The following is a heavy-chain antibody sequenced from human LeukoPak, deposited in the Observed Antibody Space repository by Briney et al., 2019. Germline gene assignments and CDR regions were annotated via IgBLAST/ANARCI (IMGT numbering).Heavy chain of an antibody. CDR1: GFTFSNYW. Sequence: TAGSLRLSCAASGFTFSNYWMHWVRQAPGKGLVWVSRINSDGSHTTYPDSVKGRFTISRDNANNTLYLQMNSLRAEDTSVYYCARDRVGSFDYWGQGTLVTVCS. CDR2: INSDGSHT. V-gene: IGHV3-74*01. CDR3: ARDRVGSFDY. J-gene: IGHJ4*02. D-gene: IGHD3-10*01.